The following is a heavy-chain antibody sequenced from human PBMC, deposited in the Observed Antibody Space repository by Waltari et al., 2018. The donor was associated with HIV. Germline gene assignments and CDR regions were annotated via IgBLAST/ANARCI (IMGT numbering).Heavy chain of an antibody. J-gene: IGHJ4*02. CDR1: GYPFTSSG. CDR3: GGDHERRKEFDY. Sequence: HVRRLQPGAEGINPGASLPVLCKASGYPFTSSGMHWLRQAPGHRLEWMGWITPGDGNNKNPQMMQGRATITGNTTTTSAHMELSRMGSEETVDYYGGGDHERRKEFDYWGQGTLVTVSS. CDR2: ITPGDGNN. V-gene: IGHV1-3*01.